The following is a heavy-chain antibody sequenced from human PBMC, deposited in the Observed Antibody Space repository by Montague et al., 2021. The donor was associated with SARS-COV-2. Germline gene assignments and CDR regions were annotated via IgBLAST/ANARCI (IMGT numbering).Heavy chain of an antibody. CDR2: IYSGSGST. CDR1: GFTVSSNY. CDR3: ARAPESSYSSGWYDYYYGMDV. D-gene: IGHD6-19*01. Sequence: SLRLSCAASGFTVSSNYMSWVRQAPGKGLEWVSVIYSGSGSTYYADSVKGGFTISRDISKNTLYLQMNSLRAEDTAVYYCARAPESSYSSGWYDYYYGMDVWGQGTTVTVSS. V-gene: IGHV3-66*01. J-gene: IGHJ6*02.